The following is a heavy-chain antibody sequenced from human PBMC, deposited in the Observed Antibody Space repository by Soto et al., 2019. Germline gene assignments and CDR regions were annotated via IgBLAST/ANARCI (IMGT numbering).Heavy chain of an antibody. CDR3: ARGRYGDY. CDR1: GYTFTSYG. D-gene: IGHD1-1*01. Sequence: QVHLVQSGAEVKKPGASVKVSCKGSGYTFTSYGITWVRQAPGQGLEWMGWISAHNGNTDYAQKLQGRGTVTRDTSTSTAYMELRCLRSDDTAVYYCARGRYGDYWGQGALVTVSS. J-gene: IGHJ4*02. V-gene: IGHV1-18*01. CDR2: ISAHNGNT.